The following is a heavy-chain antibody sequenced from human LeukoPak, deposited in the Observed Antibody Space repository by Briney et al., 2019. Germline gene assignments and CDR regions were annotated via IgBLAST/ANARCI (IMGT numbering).Heavy chain of an antibody. Sequence: SGPTLVKPTQTLSLTCTVSGGSISSGDYYWSWIRQPPGKGLEWIGYIYYSGSTYYNPSLKSRVTISVDTSKNQFSLKLSSVTAADTAVYYCARNPSTYGEVSWFDPWGQGTLVTVSS. D-gene: IGHD4-17*01. CDR3: ARNPSTYGEVSWFDP. V-gene: IGHV4-30-4*01. CDR2: IYYSGST. J-gene: IGHJ5*02. CDR1: GGSISSGDYY.